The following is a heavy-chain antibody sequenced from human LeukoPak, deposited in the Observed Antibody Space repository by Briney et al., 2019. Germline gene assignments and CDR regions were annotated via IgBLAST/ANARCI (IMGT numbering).Heavy chain of an antibody. CDR3: ARLMTTVTTHFDY. CDR1: GVSITTNYYY. CDR2: FYYTGSY. Sequence: SETLSLTCTVSGVSITTNYYYWGWVRQPPGKRLEWIGNFYYTGSYFYNPSPKSRVNIILDTSKNQFSLELRSVTAADTAVYYCARLMTTVTTHFDYWGQGTLITVSS. J-gene: IGHJ4*02. V-gene: IGHV4-39*01. D-gene: IGHD4-17*01.